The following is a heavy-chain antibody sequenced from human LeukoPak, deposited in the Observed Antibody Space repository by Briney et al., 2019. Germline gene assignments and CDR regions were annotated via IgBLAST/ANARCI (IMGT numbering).Heavy chain of an antibody. D-gene: IGHD3-10*01. V-gene: IGHV1-24*01. CDR1: GYTLTELS. Sequence: ATVKVSCKVSGYTLTELSMHWVRQAPGKGLEWMGRFDPEDGETIYAQKFQGRVTMTADTSTDTVYMELSSLRSEDTAVYYCATEGKMVRGAYTDYWGQGTLVTVSS. CDR3: ATEGKMVRGAYTDY. CDR2: FDPEDGET. J-gene: IGHJ4*02.